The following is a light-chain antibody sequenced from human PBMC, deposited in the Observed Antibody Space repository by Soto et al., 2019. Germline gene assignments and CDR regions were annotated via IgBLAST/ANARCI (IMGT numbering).Light chain of an antibody. CDR3: QQYGRSRT. Sequence: EIVLTQSPGTLSLSPGERATLSCRASQSVSSSYLAWYQQKPGQAPRLLIYGVSRRDTGIPDRFSGSGSGTDFTLTITRLEPEDFAVYYCQQYGRSRTFGQGTKVEIK. CDR2: GVS. J-gene: IGKJ1*01. V-gene: IGKV3-20*01. CDR1: QSVSSSY.